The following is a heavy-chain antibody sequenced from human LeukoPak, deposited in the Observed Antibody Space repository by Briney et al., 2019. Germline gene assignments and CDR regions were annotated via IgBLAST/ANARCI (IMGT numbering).Heavy chain of an antibody. CDR2: IKSKTDGGTA. CDR3: VIDSVQRLPLWFGDPAADSNRYFDY. CDR1: GFTFSNAW. Sequence: PGGSLRLSCAASGFTFSNAWMSWVRQAPGKGLEWVGRIKSKTDGGTADYAAPVKGRFTISRDDSKNTLYLQMNSLRAEDTAVYYCVIDSVQRLPLWFGDPAADSNRYFDYWGQGTLVTVSS. D-gene: IGHD3-10*01. V-gene: IGHV3-15*01. J-gene: IGHJ4*02.